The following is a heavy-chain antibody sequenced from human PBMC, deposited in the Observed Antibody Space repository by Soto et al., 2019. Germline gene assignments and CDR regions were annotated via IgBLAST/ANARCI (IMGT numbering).Heavy chain of an antibody. Sequence: FLRLSCAASGFYFSSYGMHWVRQAPGKGLEWVAVISYDGSNKYYADSVKGRFTISRDNSKNTLYLQMNSLRAEDTAVYYCARSGSGDAFDVWGQGTMVTVSS. CDR1: GFYFSSYG. D-gene: IGHD6-19*01. J-gene: IGHJ3*01. V-gene: IGHV3-30*03. CDR2: ISYDGSNK. CDR3: ARSGSGDAFDV.